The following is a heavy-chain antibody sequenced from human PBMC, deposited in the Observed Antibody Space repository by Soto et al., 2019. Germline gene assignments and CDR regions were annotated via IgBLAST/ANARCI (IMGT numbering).Heavy chain of an antibody. Sequence: GGSLRLSCEASGFPFNTYAMTWFRQVPGMGLEWVSTTSNNGNTDFAESVRGRLTVSRDNSKNILYLQMTNLRVEDAAIYFCAKDLRPGLIVPTKSGFDPWGQGTLVTVSS. CDR3: AKDLRPGLIVPTKSGFDP. CDR1: GFPFNTYA. J-gene: IGHJ5*02. V-gene: IGHV3-23*01. D-gene: IGHD2-21*01. CDR2: TSNNGNT.